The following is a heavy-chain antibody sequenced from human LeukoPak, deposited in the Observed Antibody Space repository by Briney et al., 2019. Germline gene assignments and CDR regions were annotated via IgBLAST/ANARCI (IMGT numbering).Heavy chain of an antibody. D-gene: IGHD3-22*01. CDR3: ARARGDYYDSSGYYSAFDY. CDR2: IYHSGST. CDR1: GGSISSGGYS. V-gene: IGHV4-30-2*01. Sequence: SETLSLTCAVSGGSISSGGYSWSWIRQPPGKGLEWVGYIYHSGSTYYNPSLKSRVTISVDRSKNQFSLKLSSVTAADTAVYYCARARGDYYDSSGYYSAFDYWGQGTLVTVSS. J-gene: IGHJ4*02.